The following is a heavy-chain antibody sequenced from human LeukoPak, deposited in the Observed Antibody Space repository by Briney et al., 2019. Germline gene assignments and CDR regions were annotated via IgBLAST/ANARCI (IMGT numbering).Heavy chain of an antibody. CDR2: IWYDGSNK. J-gene: IGHJ3*02. CDR3: ASYVLGDAFDI. D-gene: IGHD3-3*02. Sequence: GGSLRLSCAASGFTFSSYGMHWVRQAPGKGLEWVAVIWYDGSNKYYADSVKGRFTISRDNSKNTLYLQMNSLRAEDTAVYYCASYVLGDAFDIWGQGTMVTVSS. V-gene: IGHV3-33*01. CDR1: GFTFSSYG.